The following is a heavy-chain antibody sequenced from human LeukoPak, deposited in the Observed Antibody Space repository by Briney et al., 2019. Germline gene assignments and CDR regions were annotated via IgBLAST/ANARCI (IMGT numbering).Heavy chain of an antibody. J-gene: IGHJ5*02. V-gene: IGHV1-8*03. D-gene: IGHD3-3*01. Sequence: GASVKVSCKASGYTFTSYDINWVRQATGQGLEWMGWMNPNSGNTGYAQKFQGRVTITRNTSISTAYMELSSLRSEDTAVYYCARVYDFWSGYYSNWFDPWGQGTLVTVSS. CDR2: MNPNSGNT. CDR1: GYTFTSYD. CDR3: ARVYDFWSGYYSNWFDP.